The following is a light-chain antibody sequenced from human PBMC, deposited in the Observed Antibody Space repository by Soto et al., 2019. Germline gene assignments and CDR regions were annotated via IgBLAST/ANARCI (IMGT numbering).Light chain of an antibody. CDR1: QSLLHSNGYNY. CDR3: MQVIQTPGM. CDR2: LGS. V-gene: IGKV2-28*01. J-gene: IGKJ1*01. Sequence: DIVMTQSPLSLPVTPGEPASISCRSSQSLLHSNGYNYLDWYLQKPGQSPQLLIYLGSNRASGVPDRFSGSGSGKDFTLKISRGEAVDVEVYSCMQVIQTPGMFGQGTRVEIK.